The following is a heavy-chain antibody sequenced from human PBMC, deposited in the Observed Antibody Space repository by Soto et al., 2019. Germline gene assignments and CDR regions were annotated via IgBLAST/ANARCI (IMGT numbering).Heavy chain of an antibody. CDR1: GFTFSTYA. Sequence: GGSLRLSCAASGFTFSTYAMSWVRQAPGKGLEWVSTISGGGSSTYYADSVKGRFTISRDNSKDTLYLQMNSLRAEDTAVYYCAKTSETWLGELLKEYFFDYWGQGALVTVSS. V-gene: IGHV3-23*01. D-gene: IGHD3-10*01. J-gene: IGHJ4*02. CDR2: ISGGGSST. CDR3: AKTSETWLGELLKEYFFDY.